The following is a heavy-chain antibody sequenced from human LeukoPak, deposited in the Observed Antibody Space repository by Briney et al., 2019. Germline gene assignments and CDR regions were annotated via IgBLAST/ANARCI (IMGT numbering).Heavy chain of an antibody. CDR1: GFPFSAYS. CDR2: IDSSSTYI. Sequence: GGSLRLSCAASGFPFSAYSMNWVRQAPGKGLEWVSSIDSSSTYIYYADSLKGRFTISTDNAKKSLYLQMNSLRAEDTAVYYCAREYRGTSDFDYWGQGTLVTVSS. CDR3: AREYRGTSDFDY. V-gene: IGHV3-21*01. J-gene: IGHJ4*02. D-gene: IGHD1-26*01.